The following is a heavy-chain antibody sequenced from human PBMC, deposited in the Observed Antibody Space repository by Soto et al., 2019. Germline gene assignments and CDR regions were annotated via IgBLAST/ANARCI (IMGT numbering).Heavy chain of an antibody. D-gene: IGHD4-4*01. J-gene: IGHJ5*02. V-gene: IGHV4-59*01. CDR1: GGPITSYP. CDR3: ARDMHAGFTNYFDT. CDR2: TSSTGNT. Sequence: SETLSLPCIVSGGPITSYPRRWIRQFPGKGLEWIACTSSTGNTNYKPSLKRRVTTSMDTSKNQLSLKFTYRTAADTAVYYRARDMHAGFTNYFDTWGQGTLVTVSS.